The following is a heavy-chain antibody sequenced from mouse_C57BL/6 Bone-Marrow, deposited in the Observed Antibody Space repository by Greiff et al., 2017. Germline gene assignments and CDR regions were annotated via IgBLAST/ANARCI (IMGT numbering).Heavy chain of an antibody. Sequence: DVKLVESGGGLVKPGGSLKLSCAASGFTFSSYAMSWVRQTPEKRLEWVATISDGGSYTYYPDNVKGRFTSSRDNAKNNLYLQMSHLKSEDTAMYYCAREREYYGYFDYWGQGTTLTVSS. D-gene: IGHD1-1*01. CDR1: GFTFSSYA. J-gene: IGHJ2*01. CDR3: AREREYYGYFDY. CDR2: ISDGGSYT. V-gene: IGHV5-4*01.